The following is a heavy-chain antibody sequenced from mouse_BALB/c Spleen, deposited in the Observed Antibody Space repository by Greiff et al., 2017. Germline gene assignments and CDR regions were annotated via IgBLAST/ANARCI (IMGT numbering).Heavy chain of an antibody. J-gene: IGHJ4*01. Sequence: VQLLQSGAELMKPGASVKISCKATGYTFSSYWIEWVKQRPGHGLEWIGEIIPGSGSTNYNEKFKGKATFTADTSSNTAYMQLSSLTSEDSAVYYCARWGNTTRAYAMDYWGQGTSGTVSS. D-gene: IGHD2-12*01. V-gene: IGHV1-9*01. CDR1: GYTFSSYW. CDR2: IIPGSGST. CDR3: ARWGNTTRAYAMDY.